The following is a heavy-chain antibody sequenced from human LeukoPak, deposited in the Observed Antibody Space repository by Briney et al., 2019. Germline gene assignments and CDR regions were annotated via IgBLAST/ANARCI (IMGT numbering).Heavy chain of an antibody. CDR3: ARRVVVTATNFDY. V-gene: IGHV4-4*07. J-gene: IGHJ4*02. Sequence: SETLSLTCTVSGGSISSGYWMWLRQPAGKGLEWIGRIYTSGGTRYNPSLRGRVTMSVDTSKNQFSLKLSSVTAADTAVYYCARRVVVTATNFDYWGQGTLVTVSS. D-gene: IGHD2-21*02. CDR1: GGSISSGY. CDR2: IYTSGGT.